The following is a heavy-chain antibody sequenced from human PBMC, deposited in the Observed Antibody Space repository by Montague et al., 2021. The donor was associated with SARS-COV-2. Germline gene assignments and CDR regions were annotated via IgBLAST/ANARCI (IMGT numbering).Heavy chain of an antibody. D-gene: IGHD3-22*01. V-gene: IGHV4-39*01. J-gene: IGHJ3*02. CDR3: ARFPTSYYYDSKAAPATLHAFGT. CDR2: IYYSGST. CDR1: GGSISSSGYY. Sequence: SETLSLTCTVSGGSISSSGYYWGWIRQPPGKGLEWIGCIYYSGSTYYNPSLKSRDTISVDTPKNQFSLKLSSVTAADTAVYYCARFPTSYYYDSKAAPATLHAFGTWGPGTMVSVCS.